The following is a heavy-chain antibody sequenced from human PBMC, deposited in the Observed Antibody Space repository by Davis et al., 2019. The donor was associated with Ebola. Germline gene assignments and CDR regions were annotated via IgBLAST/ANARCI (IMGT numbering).Heavy chain of an antibody. CDR2: IYYSGST. CDR3: ASCGGDCYGLDY. V-gene: IGHV4-39*01. D-gene: IGHD2-21*02. Sequence: MPSETLSLTCTVSGGSISSSSYYWGWIRQPPGKGLEWIGSIYYSGSTYYNPSLKSRVTISVDTSKNQFSLKLSSVTAADTAVYYCASCGGDCYGLDYWGQGTLVTVSS. J-gene: IGHJ4*02. CDR1: GGSISSSSYY.